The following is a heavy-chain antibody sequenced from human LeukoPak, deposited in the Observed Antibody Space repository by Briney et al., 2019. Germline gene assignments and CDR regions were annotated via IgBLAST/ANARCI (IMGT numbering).Heavy chain of an antibody. V-gene: IGHV1-69*13. CDR1: GGTFSSYA. CDR3: ARDREYYYDSSGYYHKFNY. Sequence: SVKVSCKASGGTFSSYAISWVRQAPGQGLEWMGGIIPIFGTANYAQKFQGRVTITADESTSTAYMELSSLRSEDTAVYYCARDREYYYDSSGYYHKFNYWGQGTLVTVSS. J-gene: IGHJ4*02. D-gene: IGHD3-22*01. CDR2: IIPIFGTA.